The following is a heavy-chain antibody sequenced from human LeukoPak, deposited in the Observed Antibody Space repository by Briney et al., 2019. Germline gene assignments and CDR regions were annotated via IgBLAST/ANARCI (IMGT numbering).Heavy chain of an antibody. CDR1: GGSMNNYY. CDR2: IYYSGST. V-gene: IGHV4-59*12. J-gene: IGHJ4*02. D-gene: IGHD3-9*01. CDR3: ARGRPDYDILTGFADY. Sequence: SETLSLTCTVSGGSMNNYYWSWIRQPPGKGLEWIGSIYYSGSTYYNPSLKSRVTISVDTSKNQFSLKLSSVTAADTAVYYCARGRPDYDILTGFADYWGQGTLVTVSS.